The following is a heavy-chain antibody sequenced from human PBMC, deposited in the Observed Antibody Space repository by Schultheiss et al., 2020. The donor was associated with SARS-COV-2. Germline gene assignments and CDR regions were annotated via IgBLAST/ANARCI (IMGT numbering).Heavy chain of an antibody. Sequence: GESLKISCAASGFTLSPDWMHWIRQDPEKGLMWVSRINGDGSFTNYADSVKGRFTISRDNAKNTIHLQMDSLRAEDTAVYYCARRGPSNDWYNSFRIWGQGTVVTVSS. D-gene: IGHD1/OR15-1a*01. CDR2: INGDGSFT. CDR1: GFTLSPDW. V-gene: IGHV3-74*01. J-gene: IGHJ3*02. CDR3: ARRGPSNDWYNSFRI.